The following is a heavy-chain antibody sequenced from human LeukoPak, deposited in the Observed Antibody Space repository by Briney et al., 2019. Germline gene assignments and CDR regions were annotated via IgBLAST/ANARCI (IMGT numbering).Heavy chain of an antibody. D-gene: IGHD6-13*01. CDR2: ISYTGNT. J-gene: IGHJ4*02. Sequence: GSLRLSCAASGFTVSSNYMSWVRQPPGKGLEWIGTISYTGNTYYNPSLKSRVTVSVDTSNNHFSLRLNSVTAADTAVYYCVRRLAASGLRDWGQGTLVIVSS. V-gene: IGHV4-59*04. CDR1: GFTVSSNY. CDR3: VRRLAASGLRD.